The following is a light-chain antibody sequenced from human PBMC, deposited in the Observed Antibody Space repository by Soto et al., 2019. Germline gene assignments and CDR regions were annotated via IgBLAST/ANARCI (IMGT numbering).Light chain of an antibody. CDR2: EVS. J-gene: IGKJ4*01. CDR1: QSLLHSDGRTY. Sequence: EIVMTQTPPSLSVTPGQPASFSCKSSQSLLHSDGRTYFYWYLQRPGQPPQLLIYEVSNRFAGVPARFSGSGSGTDFTLRISRVEAEDVGVYYCLQSSQLPLTFGGGTKVEIK. V-gene: IGKV2D-29*01. CDR3: LQSSQLPLT.